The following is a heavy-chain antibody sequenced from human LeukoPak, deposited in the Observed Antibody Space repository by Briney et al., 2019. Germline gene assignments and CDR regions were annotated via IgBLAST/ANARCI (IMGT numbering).Heavy chain of an antibody. J-gene: IGHJ3*02. V-gene: IGHV4-34*01. CDR1: GGSFSGYY. D-gene: IGHD6-19*01. CDR2: INHSGST. CDR3: ARAVAGGDAFDI. Sequence: SETLSLTCAVYGGSFSGYYWSWIRQPPGKGLEWIGEINHSGSTNYNPSLKSRVTISVDTSKNQFSLKLSSVTAADTAVYYCARAVAGGDAFDIWGQGTMVTVSS.